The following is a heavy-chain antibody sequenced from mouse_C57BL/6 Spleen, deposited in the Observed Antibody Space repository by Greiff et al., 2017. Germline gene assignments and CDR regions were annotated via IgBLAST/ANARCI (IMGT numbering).Heavy chain of an antibody. J-gene: IGHJ2*01. CDR1: GYSFTDYN. CDR2: INPNYGTT. D-gene: IGHD1-1*01. V-gene: IGHV1-39*01. Sequence: ESGPELAKPGASVKISCKASGYSFTDYNMNWVKQSNGKSLEWIGVINPNYGTTCYNQKFKGKATLTVDQSSSTAYMPLNSLTAEDSAVYYSARRNYYVSGLIPFGDWGQGTTLPVSS. CDR3: ARRNYYVSGLIPFGD.